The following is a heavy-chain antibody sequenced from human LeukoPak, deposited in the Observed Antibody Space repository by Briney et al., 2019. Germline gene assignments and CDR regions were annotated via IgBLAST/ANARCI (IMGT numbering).Heavy chain of an antibody. CDR2: ISGSGSGGRT. Sequence: PGGSLRLSCAASGFTFNSYAMSWVRQAPGKGLEWVTGISGSGSGGRTYHADSVEGRFTISRDNSKNTLYLQMDSLRAEDTAVYYCTKDSYDNLWGSYRDYWGQGTLVTVSS. CDR1: GFTFNSYA. J-gene: IGHJ4*02. V-gene: IGHV3-23*01. CDR3: TKDSYDNLWGSYRDY. D-gene: IGHD3-16*01.